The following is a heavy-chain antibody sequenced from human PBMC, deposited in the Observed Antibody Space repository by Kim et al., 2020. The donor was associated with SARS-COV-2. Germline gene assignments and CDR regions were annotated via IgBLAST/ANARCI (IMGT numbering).Heavy chain of an antibody. V-gene: IGHV4-34*01. D-gene: IGHD6-13*01. CDR2: INHSGST. Sequence: SETLSLTCAVYGGSFSGYYWSWIRQPPGKGLEWIGEINHSGSTNYNPSLKSRVTISVDTSKNQFSLKLSSVTAADTAVYYCASHIAAAAYGMDVWGQGTTVTVSS. CDR1: GGSFSGYY. CDR3: ASHIAAAAYGMDV. J-gene: IGHJ6*02.